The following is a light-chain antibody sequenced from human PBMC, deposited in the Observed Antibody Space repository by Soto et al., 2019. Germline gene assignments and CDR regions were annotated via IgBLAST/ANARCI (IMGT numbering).Light chain of an antibody. J-gene: IGKJ2*01. CDR3: QQRADWYT. CDR2: DTY. V-gene: IGKV3-11*01. Sequence: EIVLTQSPATLSLSPGARATLSSRASQSVSRYLAWFQQKPGQAPRLLIYDTYKRATDIPDRFSGSGSGTDFTLTISSLEPEDSAVYYCQQRADWYTFGQGTKLEI. CDR1: QSVSRY.